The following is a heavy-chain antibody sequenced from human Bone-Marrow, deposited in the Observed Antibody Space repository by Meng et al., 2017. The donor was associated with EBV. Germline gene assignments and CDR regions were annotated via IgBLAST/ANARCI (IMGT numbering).Heavy chain of an antibody. Sequence: QFQLVQSGAEVKKPGASVTVSCQASGYTVTSYAMHWVRQAPGQRLEWMGWISAYNGNTNYAQKLQGRVTMTTDTSTSTAYMELRSLRSDDTAVYYCARGGYYDSSGEADYWGQGTLVTVSA. CDR1: GYTVTSYA. CDR3: ARGGYYDSSGEADY. J-gene: IGHJ4*02. D-gene: IGHD3-22*01. CDR2: ISAYNGNT. V-gene: IGHV1-3*01.